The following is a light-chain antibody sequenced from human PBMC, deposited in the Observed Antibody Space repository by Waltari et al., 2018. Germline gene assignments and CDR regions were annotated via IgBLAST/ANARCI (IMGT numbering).Light chain of an antibody. J-gene: IGKJ4*01. CDR2: GTS. Sequence: AIQMTQSPPSLPASVGDTGPITCRATQDLDNHLAWYKQKPGKAPKLLVYGTSILQTMVPSRFSGSGSGTTFALTISSLQPADSATYYCLQDRTGLTFGGGTKVEI. CDR1: QDLDNH. V-gene: IGKV1-6*01. CDR3: LQDRTGLT.